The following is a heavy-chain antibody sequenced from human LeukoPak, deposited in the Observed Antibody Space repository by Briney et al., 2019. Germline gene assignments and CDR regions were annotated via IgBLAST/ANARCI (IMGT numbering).Heavy chain of an antibody. CDR3: ARDRCSSTSCYPYYFDY. D-gene: IGHD2-2*01. Sequence: ASVKASCKASGYIFTNYGISWVRQAPGQGLEWMGWISAYNGNTNYAQKLQGRVTMTTDTSTSTAYMELRSLRSDDTAVYYCARDRCSSTSCYPYYFDYWGQGTLVTVSS. CDR2: ISAYNGNT. J-gene: IGHJ4*02. CDR1: GYIFTNYG. V-gene: IGHV1-18*01.